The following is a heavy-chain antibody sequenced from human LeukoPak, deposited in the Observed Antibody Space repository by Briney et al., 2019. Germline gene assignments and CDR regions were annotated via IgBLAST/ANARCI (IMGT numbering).Heavy chain of an antibody. CDR2: IIPILGIA. CDR1: GGTFSSYA. D-gene: IGHD3-22*01. V-gene: IGHV1-69*04. CDR3: AGLGGYYLSHTYYFDY. Sequence: GASVKVSCKASGGTFSSYAISWVRQAPGQGLEWMGRIIPILGIANYAQKFQGRVTITADKSTSTAYMELSSLRSEDTAVYYCAGLGGYYLSHTYYFDYWGQGTLVTVSS. J-gene: IGHJ4*02.